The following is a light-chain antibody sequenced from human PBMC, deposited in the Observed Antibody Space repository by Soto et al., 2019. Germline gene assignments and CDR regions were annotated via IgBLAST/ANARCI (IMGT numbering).Light chain of an antibody. CDR3: QQRKNWPPWT. Sequence: EVVLTQSPATLSLSPGERATLSCRASQSVSRYLAWYQHKPGQAPRLLMYDASKRATGIPARFSGFGSGTDFTLIIDSLEPEDSAIYYCQQRKNWPPWTFGQGTKVEIK. V-gene: IGKV3-11*01. CDR2: DAS. CDR1: QSVSRY. J-gene: IGKJ1*01.